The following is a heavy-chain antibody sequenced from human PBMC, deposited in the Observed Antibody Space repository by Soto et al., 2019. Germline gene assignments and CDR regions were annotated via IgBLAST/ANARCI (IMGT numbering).Heavy chain of an antibody. CDR2: INPGGDGA. D-gene: IGHD3-16*01. CDR1: GYKFTNYC. Sequence: GASVKVSCKASGYKFTNYCMHWVRQAPGQGLEWMGRINPGGDGATYAQKFQGRVTMTRDTSTSTVYMELSSLRSEDTAEYYCVADGAAPYTGFDYWGQGTLVTVSS. CDR3: VADGAAPYTGFDY. J-gene: IGHJ4*02. V-gene: IGHV1-46*01.